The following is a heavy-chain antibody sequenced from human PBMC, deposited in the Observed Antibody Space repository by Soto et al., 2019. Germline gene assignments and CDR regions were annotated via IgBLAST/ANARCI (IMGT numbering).Heavy chain of an antibody. J-gene: IGHJ5*02. Sequence: SVKVSCKASGGTFSSYAISWVRQAPGQGLEWMGGIIPIFGTANYAQKFQGRVTITADKSTSTAYMELSSLRSEDTAVYYCARERYFDWLKNWFDPWGQGTLVTVSS. D-gene: IGHD3-9*01. V-gene: IGHV1-69*06. CDR1: GGTFSSYA. CDR3: ARERYFDWLKNWFDP. CDR2: IIPIFGTA.